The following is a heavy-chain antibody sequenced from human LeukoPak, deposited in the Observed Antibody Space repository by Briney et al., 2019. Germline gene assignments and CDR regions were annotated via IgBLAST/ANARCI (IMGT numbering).Heavy chain of an antibody. D-gene: IGHD3-22*01. J-gene: IGHJ4*02. V-gene: IGHV3-23*01. Sequence: GGSLRLSCAASGFTFSSYAMSWVRQAPGKGLEWVSAISGSGGSTYYADSVKGQFTISRDNSKNTLYLQMNSLRAEDTAVYYCAKAGYYDSSGYSDYWGQGTLVTVSS. CDR2: ISGSGGST. CDR3: AKAGYYDSSGYSDY. CDR1: GFTFSSYA.